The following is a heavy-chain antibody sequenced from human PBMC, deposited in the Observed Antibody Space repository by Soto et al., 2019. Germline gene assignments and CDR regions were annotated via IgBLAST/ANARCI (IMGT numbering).Heavy chain of an antibody. CDR2: IKSKTDRETV. J-gene: IGHJ4*02. V-gene: IGHV3-15*01. CDR1: GFKFSDAW. D-gene: IGHD3-22*01. Sequence: GGALRLSCADSGFKFSDAWISWVRQAPGKGLEWVGRIKSKTDRETVDYAAPVKGRFSISRDDSKNTLYLEMRGLATEDTAVYYCTTVDYSDTIGYYSLDYWGQGTPVPVSS. CDR3: TTVDYSDTIGYYSLDY.